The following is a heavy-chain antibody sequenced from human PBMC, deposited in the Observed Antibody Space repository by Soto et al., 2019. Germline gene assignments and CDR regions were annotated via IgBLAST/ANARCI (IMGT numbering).Heavy chain of an antibody. Sequence: GASVKVSCKASGYTLTGYYMHCVRQAPGQGLEWMGGIIPIFGTANYAQKFQGRVTITADESTSTAYMELSSLRSEDTAVYYCARAKESYYYGSGSYYSFDYWGQGTLVTVSS. J-gene: IGHJ4*02. D-gene: IGHD3-10*01. V-gene: IGHV1-69*13. CDR2: IIPIFGTA. CDR3: ARAKESYYYGSGSYYSFDY. CDR1: GYTLTGYY.